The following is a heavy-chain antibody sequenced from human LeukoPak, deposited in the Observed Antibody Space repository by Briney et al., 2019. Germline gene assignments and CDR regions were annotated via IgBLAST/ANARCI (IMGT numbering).Heavy chain of an antibody. Sequence: GESLKISCKGSGYSFTSYWISWVRQMPGKGLEWMGIIYPGDSDTRYSPSFQGQVTISADKSISTAYLQWSSLKASDTAMYYCARKYYYDSSGYSGLFDYWGQGTLVTVSS. D-gene: IGHD3-22*01. CDR3: ARKYYYDSSGYSGLFDY. CDR1: GYSFTSYW. J-gene: IGHJ4*02. V-gene: IGHV5-51*01. CDR2: IYPGDSDT.